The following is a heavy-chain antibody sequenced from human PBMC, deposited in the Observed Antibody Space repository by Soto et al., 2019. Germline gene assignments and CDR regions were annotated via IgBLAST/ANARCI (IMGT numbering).Heavy chain of an antibody. CDR1: GFTFSNYC. CDR2: FGSSGNT. CDR3: AKRGEKTARNFDC. J-gene: IGHJ4*02. D-gene: IGHD2-21*02. Sequence: PGGSLRLSCAASGFTFSNYCMSWVRQAPGKGLEWVSTFGSSGNTYYADSVKGRFTISRDNSRNTLYLQMSSLRAEDTAIYYCAKRGEKTARNFDCWGQGTLVTVSS. V-gene: IGHV3-23*01.